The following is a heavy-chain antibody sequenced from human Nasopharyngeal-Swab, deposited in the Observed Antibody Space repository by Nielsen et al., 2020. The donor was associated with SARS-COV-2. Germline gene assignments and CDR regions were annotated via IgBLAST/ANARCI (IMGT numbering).Heavy chain of an antibody. J-gene: IGHJ4*02. Sequence: VRQMPGKGLEWVANIKQDGSEKYYVDSVEGRFTISRDNAKNSLYLQMNSLRAEDTAVYYCARVAIAARDIDYWGQGTLVTVSS. V-gene: IGHV3-7*05. D-gene: IGHD6-6*01. CDR3: ARVAIAARDIDY. CDR2: IKQDGSEK.